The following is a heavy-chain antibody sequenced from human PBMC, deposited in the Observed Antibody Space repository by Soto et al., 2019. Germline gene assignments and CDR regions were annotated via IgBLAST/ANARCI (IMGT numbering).Heavy chain of an antibody. D-gene: IGHD3-10*01. CDR3: ARDFYGSGASSGHYYDMDV. Sequence: PGGSLRLSCAASGFTFSTYAMHWVRQAPGKGLEWVAVISYDGSNKYYIDSVKGRFTISRDNSKNTLYLQMNSLRIEDTAVYYCARDFYGSGASSGHYYDMDVWGPGTTVTVS. CDR2: ISYDGSNK. CDR1: GFTFSTYA. J-gene: IGHJ6*02. V-gene: IGHV3-30-3*01.